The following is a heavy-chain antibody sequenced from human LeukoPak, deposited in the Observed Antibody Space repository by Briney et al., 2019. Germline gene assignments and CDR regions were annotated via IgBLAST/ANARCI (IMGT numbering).Heavy chain of an antibody. Sequence: ASVKVSCKASGYTFTGYYIHWVRPAPRQGLEWMGWINPNSGGTNYAQKFQGRVTMTRDTSISTAYMELSRLTSDDTAVYYCARDAIVRDYSNSDYWGQGTLVTVSS. D-gene: IGHD4-11*01. CDR3: ARDAIVRDYSNSDY. CDR1: GYTFTGYY. V-gene: IGHV1-2*02. CDR2: INPNSGGT. J-gene: IGHJ4*02.